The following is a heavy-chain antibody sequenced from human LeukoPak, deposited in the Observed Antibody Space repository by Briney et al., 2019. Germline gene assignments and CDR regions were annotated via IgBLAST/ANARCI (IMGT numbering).Heavy chain of an antibody. V-gene: IGHV4-61*01. CDR2: IYYSGST. J-gene: IGHJ5*02. CDR3: ARVLDYYDSSGYYP. CDR1: GYSISSGYY. D-gene: IGHD3-22*01. Sequence: PSETLSLTCTVSGYSISSGYYWGWIRQPPGKGLEWIGYIYYSGSTNYNPSLKSRVTISVDTSKNQFSLKLSSVTAADTAVYYCARVLDYYDSSGYYPWGQGTLVTVSS.